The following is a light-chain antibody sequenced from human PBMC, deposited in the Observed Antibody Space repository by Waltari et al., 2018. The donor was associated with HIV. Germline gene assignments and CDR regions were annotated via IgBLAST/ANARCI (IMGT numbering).Light chain of an antibody. V-gene: IGKV1-39*02. CDR2: AAS. CDR3: QLFGTSPRLT. Sequence: ILMTQSPSSLYASVGDKVTISCRASRTIGTYLNWYQQKPGKAPKILIYAASGLQSGVPSRFSGGGSGTDFTLTISGLQPEDFAVYYCQLFGTSPRLTFGGGTKVEIK. CDR1: RTIGTY. J-gene: IGKJ4*01.